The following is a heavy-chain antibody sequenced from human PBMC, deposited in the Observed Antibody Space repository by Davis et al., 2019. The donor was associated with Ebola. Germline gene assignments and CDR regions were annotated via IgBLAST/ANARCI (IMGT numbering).Heavy chain of an antibody. V-gene: IGHV1-8*01. D-gene: IGHD6-19*01. Sequence: ASVKVSCKASGYTFTSYDINWVRHATGQGLEWMGWMNPNSGNTGYAQKFQGRVTMTRNTSISTAYMELSSLRSEDTAVYYCARGRRGEIAVAGTWSDYWGQGTLVTVSS. CDR2: MNPNSGNT. CDR1: GYTFTSYD. CDR3: ARGRRGEIAVAGTWSDY. J-gene: IGHJ4*02.